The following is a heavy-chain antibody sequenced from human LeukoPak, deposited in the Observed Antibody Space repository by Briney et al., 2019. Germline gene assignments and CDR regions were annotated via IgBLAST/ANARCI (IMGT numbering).Heavy chain of an antibody. J-gene: IGHJ5*02. CDR1: GGSFSGYY. V-gene: IGHV4-34*01. D-gene: IGHD4-23*01. CDR3: ARGLPGVLRWYMT. Sequence: PSETLSLTCAVYGGSFSGYYWSWIRQPPGKGLEWIGEINHSGSTNYNPSLKSRVTISVDTSKNQFSLKLSSVTAADTAVYYCARGLPGVLRWYMTWGQGTLVTVSP. CDR2: INHSGST.